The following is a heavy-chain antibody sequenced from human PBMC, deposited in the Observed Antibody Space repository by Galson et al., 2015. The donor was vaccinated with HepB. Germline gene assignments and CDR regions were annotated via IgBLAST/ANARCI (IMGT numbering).Heavy chain of an antibody. CDR3: ARGEPAAILRI. V-gene: IGHV4-31*03. CDR2: IYYSGST. Sequence: TLSHTCTVSGGSISSGGYYWSWIRQHPGKGLEWIGYIYYSGSTYYNPSLKSRVTISVDTSKNQFSLKLSSVTAADTAVYYCARGEPAAILRIWGQGTMVTVSS. J-gene: IGHJ3*02. CDR1: GGSISSGGYY. D-gene: IGHD2-2*02.